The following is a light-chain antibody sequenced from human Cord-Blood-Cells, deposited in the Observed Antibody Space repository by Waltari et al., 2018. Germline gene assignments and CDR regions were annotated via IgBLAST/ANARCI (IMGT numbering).Light chain of an antibody. Sequence: QSVLTQPPSASGTPGQRVTISCSGSSSNIVSNTVNWYHQLPGTVPKLLISSNNQRPSGVPDRFAGSKSGTSASLAISGLQSEDEADYYCAAWDDSLNGWVFGGGTKLTVL. J-gene: IGLJ3*02. V-gene: IGLV1-44*01. CDR2: SNN. CDR1: SSNIVSNT. CDR3: AAWDDSLNGWV.